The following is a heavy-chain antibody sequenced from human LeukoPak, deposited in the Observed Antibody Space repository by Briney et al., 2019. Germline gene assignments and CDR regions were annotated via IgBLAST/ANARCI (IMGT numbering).Heavy chain of an antibody. CDR1: GFTFSSYS. CDR2: ISSSSSYI. J-gene: IGHJ4*02. CDR3: ARSHGTVVYFFDY. V-gene: IGHV3-21*01. Sequence: GESLKISCAASGFTFSSYSMNWVRQAPGKGLEWVSSISSSSSYIYYADSVKCRFTISRDNAKNSLYLQMNSLRAEDTAVYYCARSHGTVVYFFDYWGQGTLVTVSS. D-gene: IGHD4-23*01.